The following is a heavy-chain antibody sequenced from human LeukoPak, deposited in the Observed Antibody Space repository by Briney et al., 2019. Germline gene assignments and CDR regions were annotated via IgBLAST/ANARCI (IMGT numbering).Heavy chain of an antibody. V-gene: IGHV1-2*06. J-gene: IGHJ4*02. Sequence: ASVKVSCKASGYTFTSYDINWVRQAPGQGLEWLGRINPNSGGTNYVQKFQGRVTMTRDTSISTAYMELSRLRSDDTAVYYCARGYYDSSGYYSIDYWGQGTLVTVSS. CDR2: INPNSGGT. CDR3: ARGYYDSSGYYSIDY. CDR1: GYTFTSYD. D-gene: IGHD3-22*01.